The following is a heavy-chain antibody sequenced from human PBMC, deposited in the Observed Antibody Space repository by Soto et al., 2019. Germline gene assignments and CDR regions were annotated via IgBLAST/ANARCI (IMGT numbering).Heavy chain of an antibody. D-gene: IGHD3-22*01. Sequence: SVKVSCKASGYTFTSYGISWVRQAPGQGLEWIGWIVVGSGNTNYAQKFQERVTITRDMSTSTAYMELSSLRSEDTAVYYCAAAPPYSSGRSDAFDIWGQGTMVTVSS. J-gene: IGHJ3*02. V-gene: IGHV1-58*02. CDR2: IVVGSGNT. CDR3: AAAPPYSSGRSDAFDI. CDR1: GYTFTSYG.